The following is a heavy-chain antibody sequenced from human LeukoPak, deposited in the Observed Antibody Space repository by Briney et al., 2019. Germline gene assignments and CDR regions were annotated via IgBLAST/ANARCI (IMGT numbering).Heavy chain of an antibody. Sequence: TGGSLRLSCAASGFTFSSYAMSWVRQAPGKGLEWVSAISGSGGSTYYADSVKGRFTISRDNSKNMLYLQMNSLRAEDTAVYYCAKARGYGSGSPSIYYFDYWGQGTLVTVSS. CDR3: AKARGYGSGSPSIYYFDY. J-gene: IGHJ4*02. V-gene: IGHV3-23*01. CDR1: GFTFSSYA. CDR2: ISGSGGST. D-gene: IGHD3-10*01.